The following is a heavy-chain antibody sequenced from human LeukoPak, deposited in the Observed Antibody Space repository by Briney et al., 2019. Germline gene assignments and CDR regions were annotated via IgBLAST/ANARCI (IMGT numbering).Heavy chain of an antibody. CDR1: GGTFSSYA. V-gene: IGHV1-69*13. CDR3: ARDWGGNYYYYMDV. D-gene: IGHD3-16*01. CDR2: IIPIFGTA. Sequence: SVKVSCKASGGTFSSYAISWVRQAPGRGLEWMGGIIPIFGTANYAQKFQGRVTITADESTSTAYMELSSLRSEDTAVYYCARDWGGNYYYYMDVWGKGTTVTISS. J-gene: IGHJ6*03.